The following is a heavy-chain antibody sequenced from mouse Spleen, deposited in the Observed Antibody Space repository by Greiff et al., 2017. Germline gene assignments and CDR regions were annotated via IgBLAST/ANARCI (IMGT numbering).Heavy chain of an antibody. CDR3: ARDRVRYDGYYAWFAY. V-gene: IGHV3-6*01. D-gene: IGHD2-3*01. CDR2: ISYDGSN. CDR1: GYSITSGYY. J-gene: IGHJ3*01. Sequence: EVQLVESGPGLVKPSQSLSLTCSVTGYSITSGYYWNWIRQLPGNKLEWMGYISYDGSNNYNPSLKNRISITRDTSKNQFFLKLNSVTTEDTATYYCARDRVRYDGYYAWFAYWGQGTLVTVSA.